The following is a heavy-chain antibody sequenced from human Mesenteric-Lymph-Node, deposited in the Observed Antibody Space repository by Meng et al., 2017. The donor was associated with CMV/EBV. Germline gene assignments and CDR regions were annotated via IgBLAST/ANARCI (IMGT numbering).Heavy chain of an antibody. CDR2: ISYDGTNK. CDR3: GPDDAFDI. V-gene: IGHV3-30*09. J-gene: IGHJ3*02. Sequence: GGSLRLSCAASGLTFSSYAMHWVRQAPGKGLEWVATISYDGTNKYYADSVKGRFAISRDNSKNTLFLQLSSLRTEDTAVYYCGPDDAFDIWGQGTMVTVSS. CDR1: GLTFSSYA.